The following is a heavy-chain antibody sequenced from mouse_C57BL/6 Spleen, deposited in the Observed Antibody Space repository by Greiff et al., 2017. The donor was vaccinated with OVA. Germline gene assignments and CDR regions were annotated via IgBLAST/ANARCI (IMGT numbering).Heavy chain of an antibody. Sequence: EVQLQESGPELVKPGDSVKISCKASGYSFTGYFMNWVMQSHGKSLEWIGRINPYNGDTFYNQKFKGKATLTVDKSSSTAHMELRSLTSEDSAVYYCARDSNYEYFDVWGTGTTVTVSS. D-gene: IGHD2-5*01. CDR3: ARDSNYEYFDV. CDR1: GYSFTGYF. CDR2: INPYNGDT. V-gene: IGHV1-20*01. J-gene: IGHJ1*03.